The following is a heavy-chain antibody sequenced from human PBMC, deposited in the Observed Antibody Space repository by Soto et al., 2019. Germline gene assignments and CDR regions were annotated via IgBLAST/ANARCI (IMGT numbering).Heavy chain of an antibody. D-gene: IGHD2-21*02. V-gene: IGHV3-30*18. J-gene: IGHJ4*02. Sequence: QVQLVESGGGVVQPGRSLRLSCAASGFTFSSYGMHWVRQAPGKGLEWVAVISYDGSKKYYADSVKGRFTISRDNSKNTQYLQMNSLRAEDTAVDYCAKDQTGGGDYTFDFWGQGTLVTVSS. CDR1: GFTFSSYG. CDR3: AKDQTGGGDYTFDF. CDR2: ISYDGSKK.